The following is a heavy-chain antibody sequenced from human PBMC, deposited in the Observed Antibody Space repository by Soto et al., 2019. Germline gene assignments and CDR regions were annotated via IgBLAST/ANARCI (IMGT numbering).Heavy chain of an antibody. CDR3: ARALSGGESAFDY. Sequence: SVKVSCKASGGTFSSYTISWVRQAPGQGLEWMGRIIPILGIANYAQKFQGRVTITADKSTSTAYMELSSLRSEDTAVYYCARALSGGESAFDYWGQGTLVTVSS. J-gene: IGHJ4*02. V-gene: IGHV1-69*02. D-gene: IGHD2-21*01. CDR2: IIPILGIA. CDR1: GGTFSSYT.